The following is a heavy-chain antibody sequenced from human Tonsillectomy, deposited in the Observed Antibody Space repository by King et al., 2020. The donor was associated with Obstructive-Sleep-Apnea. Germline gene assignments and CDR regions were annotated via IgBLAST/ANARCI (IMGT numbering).Heavy chain of an antibody. Sequence: VQLVESGGGVVQPGRSLRLSCASSGFTFSSYGMLWVRQAPGKGLEWGAGIWYDGSNKYYADSVTGRFTNSSDNSKNTLYLQMNSLRAEDTAVYYCARESANYDILTGYLDYWGQGTLVTVSS. CDR1: GFTFSSYG. D-gene: IGHD3-9*01. CDR3: ARESANYDILTGYLDY. CDR2: IWYDGSNK. V-gene: IGHV3-33*01. J-gene: IGHJ4*02.